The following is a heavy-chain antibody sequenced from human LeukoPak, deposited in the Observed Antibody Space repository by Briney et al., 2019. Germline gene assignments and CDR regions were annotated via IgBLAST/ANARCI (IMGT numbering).Heavy chain of an antibody. V-gene: IGHV4-39*01. CDR1: GGSISSSSYY. CDR2: IYYSGST. CDR3: ARHFTYYDSSGYYRYFDY. J-gene: IGHJ4*02. Sequence: PSETLSLTCTVSGGSISSSSYYWGWIRQPPGKGLEWIGSIYYSGSTYYNPSLKSRVTISVDTSKNQFSLKLSSVTAADTAVYYCARHFTYYDSSGYYRYFDYWGQGTLVTVSS. D-gene: IGHD3-22*01.